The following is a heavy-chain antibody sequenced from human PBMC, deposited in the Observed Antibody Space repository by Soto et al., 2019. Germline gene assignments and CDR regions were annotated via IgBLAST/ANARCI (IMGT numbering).Heavy chain of an antibody. CDR1: GFTFVDYA. V-gene: IGHV3-9*01. J-gene: IGHJ3*01. CDR2: ISWDGGYK. Sequence: EVQLVESGGGLVQPGRSLRLSCAASGFTFVDYAMHWVRQAPGQGLEWVSGISWDGGYKGYADSVKGRFTISRDNAKKSLYLEMNSLRVEDTALYYCTKDEVYCSSISCKDAFDYWGEGTMVTVS. D-gene: IGHD2-2*01. CDR3: TKDEVYCSSISCKDAFDY.